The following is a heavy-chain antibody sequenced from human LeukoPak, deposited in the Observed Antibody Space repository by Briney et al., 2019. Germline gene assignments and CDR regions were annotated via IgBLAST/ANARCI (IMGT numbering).Heavy chain of an antibody. Sequence: GGSLRLSCAAFGFTFRSYGMHWLRQAPGKGLEWMAFIQYDGSNKYYADSVKGRFTISRDNSKNTLDLQMDSLRPEDTAVYYCARWIGAAGIEYHYYMDVWGRGTTVTVSS. D-gene: IGHD6-13*01. V-gene: IGHV3-30*02. CDR1: GFTFRSYG. CDR3: ARWIGAAGIEYHYYMDV. J-gene: IGHJ6*03. CDR2: IQYDGSNK.